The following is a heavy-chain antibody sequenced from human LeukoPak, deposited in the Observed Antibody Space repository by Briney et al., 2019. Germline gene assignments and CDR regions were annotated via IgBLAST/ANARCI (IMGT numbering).Heavy chain of an antibody. J-gene: IGHJ1*01. Sequence: SGGSLRLSCAASGFTFSNAWMSWVRQAPGKGLEWVSAISGSGGSTYYADSVKGRFTISRDNSKNTLYLQMNSLRAEDTAVYYCAKPHKLLWFQDWGQGTLVTVSS. CDR2: ISGSGGST. D-gene: IGHD3-10*01. CDR3: AKPHKLLWFQD. V-gene: IGHV3-23*01. CDR1: GFTFSNAW.